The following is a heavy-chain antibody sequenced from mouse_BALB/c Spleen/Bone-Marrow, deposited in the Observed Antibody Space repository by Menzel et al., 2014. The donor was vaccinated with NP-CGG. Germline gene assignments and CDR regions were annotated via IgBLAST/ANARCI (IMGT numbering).Heavy chain of an antibody. D-gene: IGHD2-4*01. CDR3: ARDRGDYVFAY. J-gene: IGHJ3*01. CDR1: GFSLTSYG. CDR2: IWAGGST. Sequence: VKVVESGPGLVSPSQSLSIPCTVSGFSLTSYGVHWVRQPPGKGLEWLGVIWAGGSTNYNSAPMSRLSISKDNSKSQVFLKMNSLQTDDTAMYYCARDRGDYVFAYWGQGTLVTVSA. V-gene: IGHV2-9*02.